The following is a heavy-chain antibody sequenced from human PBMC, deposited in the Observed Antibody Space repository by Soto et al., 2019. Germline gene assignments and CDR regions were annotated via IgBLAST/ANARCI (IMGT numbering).Heavy chain of an antibody. J-gene: IGHJ5*02. CDR3: ARAETSQETYYYDSSGLPAGYNWFDP. Sequence: ASVKLSCTASGYTFTIYYMHWVRQAPGQGLEWMGIINPSGGSTSYAQKFQGRVTMTRDTSTSTVYMELSSLRSEDTAVYYCARAETSQETYYYDSSGLPAGYNWFDPWGQGTLVTVSS. CDR1: GYTFTIYY. D-gene: IGHD3-22*01. CDR2: INPSGGST. V-gene: IGHV1-46*01.